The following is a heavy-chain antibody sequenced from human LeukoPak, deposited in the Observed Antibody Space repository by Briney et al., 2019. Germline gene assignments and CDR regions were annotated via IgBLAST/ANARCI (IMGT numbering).Heavy chain of an antibody. V-gene: IGHV3-23*01. CDR1: GFSFSTYW. J-gene: IGHJ6*03. CDR3: AKYYYGSGSSFSYYYYYYMDV. CDR2: ISGSGGST. D-gene: IGHD3-10*01. Sequence: PGGSLRLSCAASGFSFSTYWMSWVRQAPGKGLEWVSAISGSGGSTYYADSVKGRFTISRDNSKNTLYLQMNSLRAEDTAVYYCAKYYYGSGSSFSYYYYYYMDVWGKGTTVTVSS.